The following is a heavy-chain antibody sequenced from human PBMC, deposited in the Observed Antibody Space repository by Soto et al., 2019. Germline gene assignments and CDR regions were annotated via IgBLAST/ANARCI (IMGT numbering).Heavy chain of an antibody. CDR3: AKQSGYSSSWYDGENWFDP. J-gene: IGHJ5*02. D-gene: IGHD6-13*01. CDR1: GFTFSSYA. Sequence: PGGSLRLSCAASGFTFSSYAMSWVRQAPGKGLEWVSAISGSGGSTYYADSVKGRFTISRDNSKNTLYLQMNSLRAEDTAVYYCAKQSGYSSSWYDGENWFDPWGQGTLVTSPQ. CDR2: ISGSGGST. V-gene: IGHV3-23*01.